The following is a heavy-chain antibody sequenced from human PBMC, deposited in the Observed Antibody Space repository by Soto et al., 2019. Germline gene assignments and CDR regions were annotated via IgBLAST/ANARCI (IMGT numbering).Heavy chain of an antibody. J-gene: IGHJ5*02. CDR3: ARGLATLDP. CDR2: INHSGST. Sequence: QVQLQQWGAGLLKPSETLSLTCAVYGGSFSGYYWSWIRQPPGKGLEWNGEINHSGSTNYNPSLKSRVPITVDTSKDQFALKLSSGTAADTAVYYCARGLATLDPWGQGTLVTVSS. V-gene: IGHV4-34*01. CDR1: GGSFSGYY. D-gene: IGHD3-3*02.